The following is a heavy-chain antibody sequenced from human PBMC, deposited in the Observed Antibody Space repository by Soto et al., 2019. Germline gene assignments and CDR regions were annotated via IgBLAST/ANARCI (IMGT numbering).Heavy chain of an antibody. CDR2: IYYSGST. D-gene: IGHD2-2*02. CDR1: GGSISSSSYY. Sequence: ETLSLTCTVSGGSISSSSYYWGWIRQPPGKGLEWIGSIYYSGSTYYNPSLKSRVTISVDTSKNQFSLKLSSVTAADTAVYYCATQGCSSTSCYTCFDYWGQGTLVTVSS. CDR3: ATQGCSSTSCYTCFDY. V-gene: IGHV4-39*01. J-gene: IGHJ4*02.